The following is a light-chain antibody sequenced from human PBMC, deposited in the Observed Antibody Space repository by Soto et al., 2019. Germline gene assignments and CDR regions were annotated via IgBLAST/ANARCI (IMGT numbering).Light chain of an antibody. J-gene: IGLJ2*01. CDR2: DVN. CDR3: SSYTGSSTLLV. CDR1: SSDVGGYNY. Sequence: QSALTQPASVSGSPGQSITISCTGTSSDVGGYNYVSCYQHHPGKAPKLKIYDVNKRPSGVSNRFSGSKSGNTASLTISGLQAEDEADYYCSSYTGSSTLLVFGGGTKLTVL. V-gene: IGLV2-14*03.